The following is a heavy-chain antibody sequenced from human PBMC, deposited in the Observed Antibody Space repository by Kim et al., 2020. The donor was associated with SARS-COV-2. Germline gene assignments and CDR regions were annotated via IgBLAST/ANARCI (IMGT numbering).Heavy chain of an antibody. CDR3: AKGGPMVRGPIYY. Sequence: GGSLRLSCAASGFTFSSYGMHWVRQAPGKGLEWVAVISYDGSNKYYADSVKGRFTISRDNSKNTLYLQMNSLRAEDTAVYYCAKGGPMVRGPIYYWGQGTLVTVSS. V-gene: IGHV3-30*18. J-gene: IGHJ4*02. CDR1: GFTFSSYG. CDR2: ISYDGSNK. D-gene: IGHD3-10*01.